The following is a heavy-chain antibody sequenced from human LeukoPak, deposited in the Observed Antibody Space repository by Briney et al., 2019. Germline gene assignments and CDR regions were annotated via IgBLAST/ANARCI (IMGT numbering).Heavy chain of an antibody. CDR3: AKGPSSGWYYFDY. CDR2: ISGSGGGT. Sequence: PGGSLRLSCAASGFTFSSYAMNWVRQAPGKGLEWVSGISGSGGGTYYADSVKGRFTISRDNSKNTLYLQMNSLRAEDTALYYCAKGPSSGWYYFDYWGQGTLVTVSS. J-gene: IGHJ4*02. D-gene: IGHD6-19*01. CDR1: GFTFSSYA. V-gene: IGHV3-23*01.